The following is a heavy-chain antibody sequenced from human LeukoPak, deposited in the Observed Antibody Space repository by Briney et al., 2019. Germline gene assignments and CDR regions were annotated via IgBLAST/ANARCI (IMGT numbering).Heavy chain of an antibody. J-gene: IGHJ4*02. CDR3: AKGSSSSRPYYFDY. D-gene: IGHD2-2*01. Sequence: TGGSLRLSCAASGFTFSNYAMSWVRQAPGKGLEWFSAITGSGDSTYHADSVKGRLTISRDNSKNTLFLQMNSLRAEDTAVYYCAKGSSSSRPYYFDYWGQGTLVTVSS. CDR1: GFTFSNYA. V-gene: IGHV3-23*01. CDR2: ITGSGDST.